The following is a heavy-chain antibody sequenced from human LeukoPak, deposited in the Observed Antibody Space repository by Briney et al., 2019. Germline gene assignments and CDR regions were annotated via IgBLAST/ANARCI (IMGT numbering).Heavy chain of an antibody. V-gene: IGHV3-48*03. J-gene: IGHJ3*02. CDR1: GFTFSSYE. CDR2: ISSSGSTI. CDR3: ARGRDSYGPHAFDI. D-gene: IGHD5-18*01. Sequence: GGSLRLSCAASGFTFSSYEMNWVRRAPGKGLEWVSYISSSGSTIYYADSVKGRFTISRDNAKNSLYLQMNSLRAEDTAVYYCARGRDSYGPHAFDIWGQGTMVTVSS.